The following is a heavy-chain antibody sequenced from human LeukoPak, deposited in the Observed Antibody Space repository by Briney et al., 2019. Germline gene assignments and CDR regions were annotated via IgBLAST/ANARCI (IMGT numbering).Heavy chain of an antibody. J-gene: IGHJ5*02. CDR2: ISAYNGNT. CDR1: GYTFTSYG. CDR3: ARVRYCSSTSRYTGWFDP. V-gene: IGHV1-18*01. D-gene: IGHD2-2*02. Sequence: GASVKVSCKASGYTFTSYGISWVRQAPGQGLEWMGWISAYNGNTNYAQKLQGRVTMTTDTSTSTAYMELRSLRSDDTAVYYCARVRYCSSTSRYTGWFDPWGQGTLVTVSS.